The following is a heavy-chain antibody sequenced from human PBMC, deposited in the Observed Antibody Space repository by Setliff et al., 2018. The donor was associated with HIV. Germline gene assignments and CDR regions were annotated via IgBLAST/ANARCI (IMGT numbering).Heavy chain of an antibody. Sequence: KASETLSLTCTVSGGSISSSGPGYYWGWVRQPPGGGLAWIGSVYYSGRTYYNPSLRSRVTISVDTSKNQLSLRLTTMTAADTAVYYCARTQPDTIFGVVFFDCWGQGKMVTVSS. J-gene: IGHJ4*02. D-gene: IGHD3-3*01. CDR1: GGSISSSGPGYY. CDR2: VYYSGRT. CDR3: ARTQPDTIFGVVFFDC. V-gene: IGHV4-39*01.